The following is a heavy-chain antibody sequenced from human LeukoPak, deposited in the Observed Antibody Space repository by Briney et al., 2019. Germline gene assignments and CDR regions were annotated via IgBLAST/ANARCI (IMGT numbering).Heavy chain of an antibody. D-gene: IGHD6-19*01. V-gene: IGHV1-8*01. CDR2: MNPNSGNT. CDR1: GYTFTSYD. CDR3: ARLPTVAHFDY. Sequence: AASVKVSCKASGYTFTSYDINWVRQATGQGLEWMGWMNPNSGNTGYAQEFQGRVTMTRNTSISTAYMELSSLRSEDTAVYYCARLPTVAHFDYWGQGTLVTVSS. J-gene: IGHJ4*02.